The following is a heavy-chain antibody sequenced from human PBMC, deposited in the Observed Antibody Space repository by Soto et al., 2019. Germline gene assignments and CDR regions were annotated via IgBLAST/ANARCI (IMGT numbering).Heavy chain of an antibody. D-gene: IGHD6-19*01. Sequence: SGGSLRLSCAASGFTFGDYAMHWVRRAPGKGLEWVSSITWNSRTIGYADSVKGRFTISRDNARNSLFLQMNSLRPEDSALYYCATDWEAVPGNGAFDMWGQGTMVTVSS. CDR1: GFTFGDYA. CDR3: ATDWEAVPGNGAFDM. J-gene: IGHJ3*02. CDR2: ITWNSRTI. V-gene: IGHV3-9*01.